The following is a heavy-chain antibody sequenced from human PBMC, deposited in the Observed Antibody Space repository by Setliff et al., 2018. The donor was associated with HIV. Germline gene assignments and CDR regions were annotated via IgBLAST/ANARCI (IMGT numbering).Heavy chain of an antibody. CDR2: IHYSGST. D-gene: IGHD3-22*01. CDR3: ARDTYDRRGYFFGY. Sequence: SETLSLTCTVSGGSFSSSSYYWGWIRQPPGKGLEWIGNIHYSGSTYYNPSLKSRVTISKDTSKNQFSLHLSSVTAADTAVYYCARDTYDRRGYFFGYWGQGTLVTVSS. V-gene: IGHV4-39*07. CDR1: GGSFSSSSYY. J-gene: IGHJ4*02.